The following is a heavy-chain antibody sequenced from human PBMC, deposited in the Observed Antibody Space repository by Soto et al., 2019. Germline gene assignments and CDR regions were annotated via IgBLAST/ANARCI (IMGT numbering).Heavy chain of an antibody. D-gene: IGHD6-19*01. CDR2: ISAYNGNT. CDR3: AASRVVEVDSSGWYYFDY. Sequence: ASVKVSCKASGYTFTSYGISWVRQAPGQGLEWMGWISAYNGNTNYAQKLQGRVTMTTDTSTSTAYMELRSLRSDDTAVYYCAASRVVEVDSSGWYYFDYWCHGPLVTV. V-gene: IGHV1-18*04. CDR1: GYTFTSYG. J-gene: IGHJ4*01.